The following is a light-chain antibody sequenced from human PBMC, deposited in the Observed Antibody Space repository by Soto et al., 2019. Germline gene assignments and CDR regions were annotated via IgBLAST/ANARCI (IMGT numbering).Light chain of an antibody. J-gene: IGLJ3*02. CDR3: SSYTNKDTLL. Sequence: QSALTQPASVSGSPGQSITISCTGTSSDVGGYVHVSWYQQHPGKAPKLIIYDVTVRPSGISPRFSGSKSDNTASLAVSGLQPEDEADYYCSSYTNKDTLLFGGGTKVTVL. CDR1: SSDVGGYVH. V-gene: IGLV2-14*03. CDR2: DVT.